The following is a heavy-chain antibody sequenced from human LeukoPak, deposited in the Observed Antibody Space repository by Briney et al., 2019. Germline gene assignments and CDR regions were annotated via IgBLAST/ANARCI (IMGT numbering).Heavy chain of an antibody. CDR2: IYYSGST. Sequence: SETLSLTCTVSGGSISSYYWSWIRQPPGKGLEWIGYIYYSGSTNYNPSLKSRVTISVDTSKNQFSLKLSSVTAADTAVYYCARLDFWGGWAPLSYGMDVWGQGTTVTVSS. J-gene: IGHJ6*02. CDR3: ARLDFWGGWAPLSYGMDV. V-gene: IGHV4-59*08. D-gene: IGHD3-3*01. CDR1: GGSISSYY.